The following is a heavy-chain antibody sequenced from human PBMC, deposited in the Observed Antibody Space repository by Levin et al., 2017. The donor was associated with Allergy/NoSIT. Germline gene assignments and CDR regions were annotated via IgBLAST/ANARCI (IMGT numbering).Heavy chain of an antibody. CDR1: GDTFRSFA. CDR3: GKNRVYDFLSYAYIDV. J-gene: IGHJ6*03. V-gene: IGHV1-69*01. Sequence: KISCKASGDTFRSFAFSWVRQAPGQGLEWMGGVIPVFGSAKYAQKFQDRVTDTADESTSTVYMELSSLTSEDTAVYYRGKNRVYDFLSYAYIDVWGHGTTVTVSS. D-gene: IGHD3/OR15-3a*01. CDR2: VIPVFGSA.